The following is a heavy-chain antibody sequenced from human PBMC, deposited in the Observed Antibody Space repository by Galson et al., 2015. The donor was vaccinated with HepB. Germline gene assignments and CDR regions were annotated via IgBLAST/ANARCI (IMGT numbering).Heavy chain of an antibody. Sequence: SLRLSCAASAFTFSSYAMHWVRQAPGKGLEWVAVISSDGSNKYYAESVEGRFTTSRDNSKNTMHLQMNSLRAGDTADYYCSSGGSSKKLDSWGQGTLVTVSA. CDR3: SSGGSSKKLDS. V-gene: IGHV3-30-3*01. CDR1: AFTFSSYA. CDR2: ISSDGSNK. J-gene: IGHJ4*02. D-gene: IGHD3-16*01.